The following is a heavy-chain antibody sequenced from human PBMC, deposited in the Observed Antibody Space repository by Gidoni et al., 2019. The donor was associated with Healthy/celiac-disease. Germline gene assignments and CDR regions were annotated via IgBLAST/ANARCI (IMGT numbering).Heavy chain of an antibody. V-gene: IGHV4-59*01. CDR3: ARDRRAVAAARYYYGMDV. J-gene: IGHJ6*02. Sequence: QVQLQESGPGLVKPSETLSLTCTVSGAPISSYYWSWIRQPPGKGLEWIGYIYYSGSTNYNPALKSRVTISVDTSKNQFSLKLSSVTAEDTAVYYCARDRRAVAAARYYYGMDVWGQGTTVNVSS. CDR1: GAPISSYY. CDR2: IYYSGST. D-gene: IGHD6-19*01.